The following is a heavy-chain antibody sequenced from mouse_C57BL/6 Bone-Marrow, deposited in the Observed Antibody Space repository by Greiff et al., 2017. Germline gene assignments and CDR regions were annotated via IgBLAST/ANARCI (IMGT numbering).Heavy chain of an antibody. D-gene: IGHD1-1*01. V-gene: IGHV1-39*01. CDR2: INPNYGTT. J-gene: IGHJ4*01. Sequence: VQLMESGPELVKPGASVKISCKASGYSFTDYNMNWVKQSHGKSLEWIGVINPNYGTTSYNQKFKGKATLSVDQSSSTAYMQLNSLTSEDSAVYDCAREEYDYGSGFYYSMDYWGQGTTVTVSS. CDR3: AREEYDYGSGFYYSMDY. CDR1: GYSFTDYN.